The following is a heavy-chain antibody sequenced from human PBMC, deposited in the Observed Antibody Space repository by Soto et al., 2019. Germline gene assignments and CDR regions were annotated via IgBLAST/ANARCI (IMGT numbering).Heavy chain of an antibody. D-gene: IGHD3-3*01. CDR2: ISAYNGNT. CDR1: GYTFTSYG. CDR3: ARINTIFGVVIIGESDY. V-gene: IGHV1-18*01. Sequence: ASVKVSCKASGYTFTSYGISWVRQAPGQGLEWMGWISAYNGNTNYAQKLQGRVTMTTDTSTSTAYMELRSLRSDDTAVYYCARINTIFGVVIIGESDYWGQGTQVTVSS. J-gene: IGHJ4*02.